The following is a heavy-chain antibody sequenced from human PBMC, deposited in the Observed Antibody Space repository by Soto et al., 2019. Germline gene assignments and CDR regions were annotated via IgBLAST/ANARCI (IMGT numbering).Heavy chain of an antibody. Sequence: QVQLVQSGAEVKKPGASVKVSCKASGYTFTRYGISWVRQAPGQGLGWMGWIGTFNGDTNYAQQFQGRVTMTTDTSTNTVYMELRSLRSDDTAVYYCARVRAELGYCSGGSCLPYYHGMDVWGQGTTVTVSS. CDR1: GYTFTRYG. V-gene: IGHV1-18*01. CDR3: ARVRAELGYCSGGSCLPYYHGMDV. D-gene: IGHD2-15*01. CDR2: IGTFNGDT. J-gene: IGHJ6*02.